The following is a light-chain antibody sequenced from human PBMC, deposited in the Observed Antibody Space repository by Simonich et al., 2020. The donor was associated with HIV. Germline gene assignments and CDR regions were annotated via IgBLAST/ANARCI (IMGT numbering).Light chain of an antibody. CDR3: QQYNNLPLT. J-gene: IGKJ4*01. Sequence: DIQMTQSPSTLSASVGDRVTITCRASQSISSWLAWYQQKPGKAPNLLIYDASNLETGVPPRFSGRGSGTDFTFTISSLQPEDIATYYCQQYNNLPLTFGGGTKVEIK. V-gene: IGKV1-33*01. CDR1: QSISSW. CDR2: DAS.